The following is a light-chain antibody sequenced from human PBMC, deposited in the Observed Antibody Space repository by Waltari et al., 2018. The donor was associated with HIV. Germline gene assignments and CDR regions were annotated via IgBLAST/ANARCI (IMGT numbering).Light chain of an antibody. CDR1: QSVFLRSHNNNC. J-gene: IGKJ2*01. CDR3: QQYCNTAST. CDR2: WAS. Sequence: DTVMTQSPDSLAVSLGERATINCKSSQSVFLRSHNNNCLGWYQKKLGQLSKLLIYWASTRESGVPDRFSGSGSGTDFTLTISSLQPEDVAVYYCQQYCNTASTFGQGTKLEI. V-gene: IGKV4-1*01.